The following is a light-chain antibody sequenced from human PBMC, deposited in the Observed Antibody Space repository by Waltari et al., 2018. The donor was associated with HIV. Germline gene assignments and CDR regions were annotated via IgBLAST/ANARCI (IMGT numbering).Light chain of an antibody. CDR2: DVT. J-gene: IGLJ2*01. CDR1: SSDVGAHNY. CDR3: ASHAGSKDV. Sequence: QSALTQPPSASGSPGQSVTISCTGTSSDVGAHNYVSWFQQHPGKAPKLMVYDVTSRPSGVPDLFAGSNPGNTASLTVSGLQAEDEADYYCASHAGSKDVFGGGTRLTV. V-gene: IGLV2-8*01.